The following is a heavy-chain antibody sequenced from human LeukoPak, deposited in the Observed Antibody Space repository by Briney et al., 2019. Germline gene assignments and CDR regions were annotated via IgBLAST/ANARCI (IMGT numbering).Heavy chain of an antibody. V-gene: IGHV4-4*07. CDR2: IDTSGST. Sequence: PSETLSLTCTLSGGSISSYYWSWIRQPAGKGLEWIGRIDTSGSTYYNPSLKSRVTMSVDTSKNQFSLKLSSVAAADTAVYYCAREKRQQLSRGYGMDVWGQGTTVTVFS. CDR3: AREKRQQLSRGYGMDV. D-gene: IGHD6-13*01. CDR1: GGSISSYY. J-gene: IGHJ6*02.